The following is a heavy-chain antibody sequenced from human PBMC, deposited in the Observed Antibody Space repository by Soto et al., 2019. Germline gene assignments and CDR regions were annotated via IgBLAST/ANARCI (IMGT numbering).Heavy chain of an antibody. J-gene: IGHJ5*02. V-gene: IGHV5-51*01. Sequence: PGESLKISCKASGYTFISYWIAWVRQMPGKGLEWMGIIHPGDSDTRYSASVQGQVTMSVDKSISTAYLQWNSLKASDTAMYYCATLGSEGAPRWFDPWGQGTQVTVSS. CDR1: GYTFISYW. CDR3: ATLGSEGAPRWFDP. D-gene: IGHD1-26*01. CDR2: IHPGDSDT.